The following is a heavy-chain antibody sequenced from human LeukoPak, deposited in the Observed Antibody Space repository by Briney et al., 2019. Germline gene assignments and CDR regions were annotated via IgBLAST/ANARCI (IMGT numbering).Heavy chain of an antibody. D-gene: IGHD2-2*01. CDR3: VREGLECSGSSCQRAAFDY. CDR2: INGDGTST. CDR1: GFTVSSNY. Sequence: GGSLRLSCAASGFTVSSNYMSWVRQAPGKGLVWVARINGDGTSTRHADSMKGRFTISRDNAKNTLYLQMNSLRDEDTAVYYCVREGLECSGSSCQRAAFDYWGQGTLVTVSS. J-gene: IGHJ4*02. V-gene: IGHV3-74*01.